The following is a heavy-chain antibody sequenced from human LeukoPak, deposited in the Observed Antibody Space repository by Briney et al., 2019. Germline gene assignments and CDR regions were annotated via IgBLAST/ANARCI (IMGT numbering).Heavy chain of an antibody. CDR3: ATLNIGPDYDILTGYAQTKYGMDV. V-gene: IGHV1-24*01. D-gene: IGHD3-9*01. CDR2: FIPEDGEP. J-gene: IGHJ6*04. CDR1: GTTPPELS. Sequence: ASVKVSCNVSGTTPPELSMTWVRKPPGKGLDGMGGFIPEDGEPFYAQKFQGRVTMTEDTSTDTAYMELSSLRSEDTAVYYCATLNIGPDYDILTGYAQTKYGMDVWGKGTTVTVSS.